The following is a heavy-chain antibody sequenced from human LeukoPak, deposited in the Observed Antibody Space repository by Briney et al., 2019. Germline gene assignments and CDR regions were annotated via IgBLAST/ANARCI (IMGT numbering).Heavy chain of an antibody. CDR3: ARDQGVVVPAAMGY. D-gene: IGHD2-2*01. J-gene: IGHJ4*02. Sequence: GGXLRLSCAASGFTFDDYGMSWVRQAPGKGLEWVSGINWNGGSTVYADSVKGRFTISRDNAKNSLYMQMNSLRAEDTALYYCARDQGVVVPAAMGYWGQGTLVTVSS. V-gene: IGHV3-20*04. CDR1: GFTFDDYG. CDR2: INWNGGST.